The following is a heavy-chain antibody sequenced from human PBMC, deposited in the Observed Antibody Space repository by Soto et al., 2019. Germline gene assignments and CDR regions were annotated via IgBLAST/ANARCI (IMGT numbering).Heavy chain of an antibody. J-gene: IGHJ5*02. V-gene: IGHV3-23*01. D-gene: IGHD4-17*01. Sequence: GGSLRLSCAASGFTSRDYAMTWARQAPGKGLEWVSSLLRSGSSAYYADSVRGRFTISSDTSASSLYLQMDNLRAEDAAIYYCAKDAISGDGIWLMDSWGQGTVVTVSS. CDR2: LLRSGSSA. CDR1: GFTSRDYA. CDR3: AKDAISGDGIWLMDS.